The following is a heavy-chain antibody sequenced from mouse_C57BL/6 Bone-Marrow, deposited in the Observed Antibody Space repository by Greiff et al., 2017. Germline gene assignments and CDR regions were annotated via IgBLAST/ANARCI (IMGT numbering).Heavy chain of an antibody. J-gene: IGHJ1*03. D-gene: IGHD1-1*01. V-gene: IGHV1-19*01. CDR2: INPYNGGT. Sequence: EVQLQQSGPVLVKPGASVKMSCKASGYTFPDYYMNWVKQSHGKSLEWIGVINPYNGGTSYNQKFKGKATLTVDKSSSTAYMELNSLTSEDSAVYYCARITTVVASPWYFDVWGTGTTVTVSS. CDR1: GYTFPDYY. CDR3: ARITTVVASPWYFDV.